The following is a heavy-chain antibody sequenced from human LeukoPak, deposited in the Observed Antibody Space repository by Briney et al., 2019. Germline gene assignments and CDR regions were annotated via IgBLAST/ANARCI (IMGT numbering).Heavy chain of an antibody. CDR2: INTVGSST. Sequence: GGSLRLSCAASGFTFSSYWMHWVRQAPGKGLLWVSRINTVGSSTTYADSVKGRFTISRDNAKNTLYLQMSSLRAEDTAVYYCARGGVYSTSAVDYWGQGTLVTVSS. CDR3: ARGGVYSTSAVDY. CDR1: GFTFSSYW. D-gene: IGHD6-6*01. J-gene: IGHJ4*01. V-gene: IGHV3-74*01.